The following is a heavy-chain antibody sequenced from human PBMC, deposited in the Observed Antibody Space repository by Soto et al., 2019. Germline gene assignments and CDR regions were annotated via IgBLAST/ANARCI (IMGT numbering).Heavy chain of an antibody. CDR2: IYYSGST. Sequence: QVQLQESGPGLVKPSQTLSLTCTVSGGSISSGGYYWSWIRKHPGKGLEWIGSIYYSGSTYYNPSLNSRVTIPVDTSKTQVSLKLSSVTAADTAVCFCARGVLHWGQGTLVTVSS. J-gene: IGHJ4*02. CDR3: ARGVLH. V-gene: IGHV4-31*03. CDR1: GGSISSGGYY. D-gene: IGHD3-16*01.